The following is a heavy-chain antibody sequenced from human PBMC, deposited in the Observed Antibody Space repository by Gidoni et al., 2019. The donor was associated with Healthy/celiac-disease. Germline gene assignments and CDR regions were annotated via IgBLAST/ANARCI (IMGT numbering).Heavy chain of an antibody. Sequence: QLQLVQSGPEVKKPGTSVKVSCTASGFTFTSSAMQWVRQARGQRLEWIGWIVVGSGNTNYAQKFQERVTITRDMSTSTAYMELSSLRSEDTAVYYCAAGSSVVQSPRFDYWGQGTLVTVSS. CDR1: GFTFTSSA. CDR3: AAGSSVVQSPRFDY. V-gene: IGHV1-58*02. CDR2: IVVGSGNT. D-gene: IGHD6-6*01. J-gene: IGHJ4*02.